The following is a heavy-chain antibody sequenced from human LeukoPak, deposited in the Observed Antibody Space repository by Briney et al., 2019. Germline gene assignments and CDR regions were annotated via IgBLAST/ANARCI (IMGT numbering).Heavy chain of an antibody. V-gene: IGHV4-39*07. J-gene: IGHJ5*02. CDR3: ARAEVVLLTGYRRNRWFAP. CDR2: IYYSGST. Sequence: SETLSLTCTVSGGSISSSSYYWGWIRQPPGKGLEWIGSIYYSGSTYYNPSLKSRVTISVDTSKNQFSLKLSSVTAADTAVYYCARAEVVLLTGYRRNRWFAPWGQGTLVTVSS. D-gene: IGHD3-9*01. CDR1: GGSISSSSYY.